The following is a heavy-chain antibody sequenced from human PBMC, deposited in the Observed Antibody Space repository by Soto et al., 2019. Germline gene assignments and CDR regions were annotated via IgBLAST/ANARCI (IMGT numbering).Heavy chain of an antibody. J-gene: IGHJ6*02. D-gene: IGHD2-2*01. CDR2: IIPIFGTA. CDR3: ARSRCSSTSCYGGVYYYYGMDV. V-gene: IGHV1-69*13. Sequence: SVKVSCKASGGTFSSYAISWVRQAPGQGLEWMGGIIPIFGTANYAQKFQGRVTITADESTSTAYMELSSLRSEDTAVYYCARSRCSSTSCYGGVYYYYGMDVWGQGTTVTVSS. CDR1: GGTFSSYA.